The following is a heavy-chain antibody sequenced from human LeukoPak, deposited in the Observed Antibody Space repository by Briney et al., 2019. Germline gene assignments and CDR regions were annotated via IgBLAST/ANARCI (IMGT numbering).Heavy chain of an antibody. CDR2: MNPNSGNT. CDR1: GYTFTSYD. CDR3: ARGLVEFSGSVDY. J-gene: IGHJ4*02. D-gene: IGHD3-10*01. Sequence: GASVKVSCKASGYTFTSYDINWVRQAIGQGLEWMGWMNPNSGNTGYAQKFQGRVTITRNTSISTAYMELSSLRSEDTAVYYCARGLVEFSGSVDYWGQGTLVTVSS. V-gene: IGHV1-8*03.